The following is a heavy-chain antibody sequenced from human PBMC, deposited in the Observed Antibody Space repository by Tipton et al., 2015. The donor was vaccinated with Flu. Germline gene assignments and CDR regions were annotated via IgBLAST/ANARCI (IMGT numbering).Heavy chain of an antibody. CDR1: GGSISSGSFY. Sequence: TLSLTCTVSGGSISSGSFYWSWIRQPAGKGLEWIGRIYSNGSTNYNPSLKSRVTISIDMSKNQFSLQLSSVTATDTAVYYCTRRDFSNYVSDPKNWFDRWGQGTLVTVSS. D-gene: IGHD4-11*01. CDR2: IYSNGST. J-gene: IGHJ5*02. CDR3: TRRDFSNYVSDPKNWFDR. V-gene: IGHV4-61*02.